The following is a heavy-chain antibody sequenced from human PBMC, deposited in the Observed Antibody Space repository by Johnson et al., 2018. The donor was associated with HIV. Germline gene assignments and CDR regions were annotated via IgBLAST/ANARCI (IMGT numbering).Heavy chain of an antibody. CDR2: SSSGGNT. D-gene: IGHD6-13*01. Sequence: VQLVESGGGLVQPGGSLRLSCAASGFTVSSNYMSWVRQAPGKGLEWVSTISSSGGNTYYVDSVKGRFTISRDNSKNTLYLQMNSLRAGDTAVYYCARQQQLTHDAFDIWGQGTMVSVSS. CDR1: GFTVSSNY. V-gene: IGHV3-66*04. CDR3: ARQQQLTHDAFDI. J-gene: IGHJ3*02.